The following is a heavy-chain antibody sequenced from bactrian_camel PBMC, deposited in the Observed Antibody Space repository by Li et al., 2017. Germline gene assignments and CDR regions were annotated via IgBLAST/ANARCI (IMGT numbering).Heavy chain of an antibody. J-gene: IGHJ6*01. CDR1: GDTYSSYC. Sequence: HVQLVESGGGSVQAGGSLGLSCTTSGDTYSSYCMGWFRQAPGKEREGVAAIYTGVGYGRTWYADSVKDRFTISKANAQNTLYLQMNSLKPEDTAMYYCAADCGPRKSDCSGGVCPPADFGYWGQGTQVTVS. CDR3: AADCGPRKSDCSGGVCPPADFGY. CDR2: IYTGVGYGRT. V-gene: IGHV3S1*01. D-gene: IGHD2*01.